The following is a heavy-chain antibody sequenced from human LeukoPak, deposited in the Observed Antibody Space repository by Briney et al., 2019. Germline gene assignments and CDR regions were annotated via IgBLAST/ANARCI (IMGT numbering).Heavy chain of an antibody. CDR3: ARHGGQGITPI. V-gene: IGHV3-33*01. Sequence: PGGSLRLSCAASGFTFSNYGMHWVRQAPGKGLEWVSVIWSDGKNKFYVDSVRGRFTIFRDNSKKTLDLQLNSLRDEDTAVYYCARHGGQGITPIWGQGTMVTVSS. CDR1: GFTFSNYG. CDR2: IWSDGKNK. D-gene: IGHD3-10*01. J-gene: IGHJ3*02.